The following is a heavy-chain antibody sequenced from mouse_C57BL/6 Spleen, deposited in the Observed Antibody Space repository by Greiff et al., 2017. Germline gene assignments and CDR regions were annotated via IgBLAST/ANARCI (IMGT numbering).Heavy chain of an antibody. D-gene: IGHD4-1*01. V-gene: IGHV5-16*01. CDR1: GFTFSDYY. CDR3: ARDYWDNYFDY. J-gene: IGHJ2*01. Sequence: EVKVVESEGGLVQPGSSMKLSCTASGFTFSDYYMAWVRQVPEKGLEWVANINYDGSSTYYLDSLKSRFIISRDNAKNILYLQMSSLKSEDTATYYCARDYWDNYFDYWGQGTTLTVSS. CDR2: INYDGSST.